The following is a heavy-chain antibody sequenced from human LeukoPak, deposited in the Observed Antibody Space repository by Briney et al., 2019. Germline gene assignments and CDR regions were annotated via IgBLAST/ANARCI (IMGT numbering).Heavy chain of an antibody. CDR3: ARVSIVPAAFDY. Sequence: GGSLRLSCAASGFTVSSNYMSWVRQAPGKGLGWVSVIYSGGSTYYADSVKGRFTISRDNSQNTLYLQMNSLRAVDTAVYYCARVSIVPAAFDYWGQGTLVTVSS. V-gene: IGHV3-66*02. J-gene: IGHJ4*02. CDR1: GFTVSSNY. D-gene: IGHD2-2*01. CDR2: IYSGGST.